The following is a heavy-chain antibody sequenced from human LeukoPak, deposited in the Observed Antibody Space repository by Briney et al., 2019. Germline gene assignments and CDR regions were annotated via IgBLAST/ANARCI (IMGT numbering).Heavy chain of an antibody. CDR2: IIPIFGTA. CDR3: ARPQGWSSGYFNWFDP. Sequence: ASVKVSCKASGGTFSSYAISWVRQAPGQGLEWTGGIIPIFGTANYAQKFQGRVTITTDESTSTAYMELSSLRSEDTAVYYCARPQGWSSGYFNWFDPWGQGTLVTVSS. CDR1: GGTFSSYA. D-gene: IGHD3-22*01. J-gene: IGHJ5*02. V-gene: IGHV1-69*05.